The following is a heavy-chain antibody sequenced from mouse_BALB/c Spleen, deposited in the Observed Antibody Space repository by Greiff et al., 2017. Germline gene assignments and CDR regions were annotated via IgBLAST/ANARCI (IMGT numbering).Heavy chain of an antibody. CDR3: ARRNYGNDY. V-gene: IGHV5-17*02. D-gene: IGHD2-1*01. Sequence: EVKLMESGGGLVQPGGSRKLSCAASGFTFSSFGMHWVRQAPEKGLEWVAYISSGSSTIYYADTVKGRFTISRDNPKNTLFLQMTSLRSEDTAMYYCARRNYGNDYWGQGTTLTVSS. J-gene: IGHJ2*01. CDR1: GFTFSSFG. CDR2: ISSGSSTI.